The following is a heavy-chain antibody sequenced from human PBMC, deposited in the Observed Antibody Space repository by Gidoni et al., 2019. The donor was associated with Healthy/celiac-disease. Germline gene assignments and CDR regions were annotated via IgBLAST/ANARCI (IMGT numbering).Heavy chain of an antibody. CDR1: GGSISSYY. D-gene: IGHD3-22*01. Sequence: QVQLQESGPGLVKPSETLSLTCTVSGGSISSYYWCWIRQHPGQGLEWIGYIDYIGRTNYNHALKRRVTISVDTSKNQFSLKLSSVTAADTDVYYCARDADSSGFGMDVWGQGTTVTVSS. CDR3: ARDADSSGFGMDV. J-gene: IGHJ6*02. CDR2: IDYIGRT. V-gene: IGHV4-59*01.